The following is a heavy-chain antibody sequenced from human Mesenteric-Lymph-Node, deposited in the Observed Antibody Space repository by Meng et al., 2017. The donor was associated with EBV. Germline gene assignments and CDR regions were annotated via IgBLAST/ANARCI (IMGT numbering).Heavy chain of an antibody. J-gene: IGHJ4*02. D-gene: IGHD4-17*01. CDR1: GGTFIGYS. Sequence: QVQRQESCPGLVKPSQPLSLTGAVYGGTFIGYSWTWIRQPPGKGPEWIGEINQSGSTNYSPSLKSRVTISVDTSKTQFSLNLRSVTAADTAVYYCARGPPTLTSYVYFDYWGQGILVTVSS. V-gene: IGHV4-34*09. CDR3: ARGPPTLTSYVYFDY. CDR2: INQSGST.